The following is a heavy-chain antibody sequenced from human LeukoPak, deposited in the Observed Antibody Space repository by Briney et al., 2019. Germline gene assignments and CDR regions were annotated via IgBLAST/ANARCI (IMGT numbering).Heavy chain of an antibody. D-gene: IGHD3-10*01. J-gene: IGHJ4*02. Sequence: SETLSLTCTVSGGSISSSSYYWGWIRQPPGKGLEWIGSIYYSGSTYYNPSLKSRVTISVDTSKNQFSLKLSSVTAADTAVYYCARLYGSGPYFDYWGQGTLVTVSS. CDR3: ARLYGSGPYFDY. CDR1: GGSISSSSYY. CDR2: IYYSGST. V-gene: IGHV4-39*01.